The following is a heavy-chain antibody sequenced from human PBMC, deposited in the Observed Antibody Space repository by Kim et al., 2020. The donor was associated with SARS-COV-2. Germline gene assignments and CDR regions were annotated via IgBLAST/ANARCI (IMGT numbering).Heavy chain of an antibody. CDR3: AREGGSYDLQGYFYCMD. Sequence: GGSLRLSCAASGFTFSNYYMSWIRQAPGKGLEWVSYISRSRIYTNFADSVKGRFTISRDNAKNSLFLQMHTVRAEDTAVYYCAREGGSYDLQGYFYCMD. J-gene: IGHJ6*01. D-gene: IGHD2-15*01. CDR2: ISRSRIYT. CDR1: GFTFSNYY. V-gene: IGHV3-11*05.